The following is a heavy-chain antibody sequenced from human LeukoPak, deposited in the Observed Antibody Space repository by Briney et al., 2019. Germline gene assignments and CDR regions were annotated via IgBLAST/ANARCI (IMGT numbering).Heavy chain of an antibody. CDR3: ARAVTHGYCSGGSCYPYFDY. CDR1: GGTFSSYA. V-gene: IGHV1-69*06. Sequence: SVKVSCKASGGTFSSYAISWVRQAPGQGLEWMGGIIPIFGTANYAQKFQGRVTITADKSTSTAYMELSSLRSEDTAVYYCARAVTHGYCSGGSCYPYFDYWGQGTLVTVSS. D-gene: IGHD2-15*01. J-gene: IGHJ4*02. CDR2: IIPIFGTA.